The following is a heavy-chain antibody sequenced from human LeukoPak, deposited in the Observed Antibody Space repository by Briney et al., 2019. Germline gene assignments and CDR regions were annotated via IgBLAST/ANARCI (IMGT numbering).Heavy chain of an antibody. CDR1: GGTFSSYA. CDR2: IIPIFGTA. V-gene: IGHV1-69*06. CDR3: ARGGIAAARTSVDY. J-gene: IGHJ4*02. Sequence: SVKVSCKASGGTFSSYAISWVRQAPGQGLEWMGGIIPIFGTANYAQKFQGRVTITADKSTSTAYMELSSLRSEDTAVYYCARGGIAAARTSVDYWGQGTLVTVSS. D-gene: IGHD6-13*01.